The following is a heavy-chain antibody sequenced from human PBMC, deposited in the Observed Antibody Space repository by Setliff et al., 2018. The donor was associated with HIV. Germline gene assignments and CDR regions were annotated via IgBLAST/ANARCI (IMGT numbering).Heavy chain of an antibody. CDR1: GGSINSNSYY. D-gene: IGHD1-1*01. J-gene: IGHJ4*02. CDR3: ARNSQKGIQPLLLAS. Sequence: PSETLSLTCTVSGGSINSNSYYWGWIRQPPGRGLEYIGTIYYSGSTYYNPSLKSRVTISVDTSKNQFSLMLDSVTAADTAVYYCARNSQKGIQPLLLASWGPGTLVTVSS. V-gene: IGHV4-39*07. CDR2: IYYSGST.